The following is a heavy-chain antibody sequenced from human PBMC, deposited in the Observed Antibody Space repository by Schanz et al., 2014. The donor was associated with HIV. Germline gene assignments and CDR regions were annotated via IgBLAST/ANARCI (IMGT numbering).Heavy chain of an antibody. J-gene: IGHJ4*02. CDR1: GFTFSSFG. D-gene: IGHD3-22*01. CDR3: AKGASPYHDSSGFYPDY. CDR2: ISSDGSEE. Sequence: QVQLVESGGGVVQPGRSLRLSCAASGFTFSSFGMHWVRQAPGKGLEWVAVISSDGSEECFADSVKGRFTISRDNSKNTLYLQMNRLRTEDTALYYCAKGASPYHDSSGFYPDYWSQGTLVTVSS. V-gene: IGHV3-30*18.